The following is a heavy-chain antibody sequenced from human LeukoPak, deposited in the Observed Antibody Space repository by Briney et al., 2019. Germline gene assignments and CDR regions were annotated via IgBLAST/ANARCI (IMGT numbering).Heavy chain of an antibody. D-gene: IGHD2/OR15-2a*01. CDR3: ARRAENFLDPNWFDP. CDR2: IYYSGST. Sequence: SETLSVICTVSGGSISSYYWSWIRQPPGKGLEWIGYIYYSGSTNYNPSLKSRVTISVDTSKNQFSLKLSAVTTADTAVYYCARRAENFLDPNWFDPWGQGTLVTVSS. J-gene: IGHJ5*02. V-gene: IGHV4-59*08. CDR1: GGSISSYY.